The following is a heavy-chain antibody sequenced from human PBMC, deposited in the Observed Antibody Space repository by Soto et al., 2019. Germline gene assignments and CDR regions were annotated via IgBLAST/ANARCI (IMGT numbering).Heavy chain of an antibody. D-gene: IGHD2-8*02. CDR2: ISPIYDAA. J-gene: IGHJ3*01. CDR1: GDTFSNYV. V-gene: IGHV1-69*06. CDR3: ARYWTAGTIYGAFDV. Sequence: QVQLVQSGAEVKKPGSSVKVSCEDSGDTFSNYVISWLRQAPGQGPEWMGGISPIYDAANYARKFQGRVTITADKSTSTAYLELIGLKSEDSAIYYCARYWTAGTIYGAFDVWGQGTMVIVSP.